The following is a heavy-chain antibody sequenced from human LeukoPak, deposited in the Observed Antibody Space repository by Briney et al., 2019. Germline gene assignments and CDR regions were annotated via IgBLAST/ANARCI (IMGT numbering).Heavy chain of an antibody. CDR3: AREMAAAALDI. CDR2: IKQDGSEK. Sequence: GGSLRLSCAASGFTFSSYWMSWVRQAPGKGLEWVANIKQDGSEKYYVDSVKGRFTISRDNAKNSLYLQMNSLRAEDTAVYYYAREMAAAALDIWGQGTMVTVSS. J-gene: IGHJ3*02. V-gene: IGHV3-7*01. CDR1: GFTFSSYW. D-gene: IGHD5-24*01.